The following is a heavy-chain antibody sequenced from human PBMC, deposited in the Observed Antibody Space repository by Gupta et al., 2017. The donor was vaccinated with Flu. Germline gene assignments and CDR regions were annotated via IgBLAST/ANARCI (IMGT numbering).Heavy chain of an antibody. J-gene: IGHJ6*02. CDR2: IGTGGDT. Sequence: FIFSAYDMHWVRQAAGKGLEWIAAIGTGGDTYYPDSVRGRFTASREGAKNSLYLHMNTLRAGDTAVYYCARGKPLWVLPKYYGLDVWGQGTTGTVSS. CDR3: ARGKPLWVLPKYYGLDV. CDR1: FIFSAYD. V-gene: IGHV3-13*01. D-gene: IGHD2-15*01.